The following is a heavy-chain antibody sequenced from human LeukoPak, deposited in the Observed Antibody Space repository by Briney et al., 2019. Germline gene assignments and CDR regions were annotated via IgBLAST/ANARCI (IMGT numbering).Heavy chain of an antibody. D-gene: IGHD3-3*01. V-gene: IGHV3-23*01. Sequence: GGSLRLSCAASGFTFSTYAMSWVRQAPGKGLEWVSAISSSGLTTYYADSVKGRFTISRDNPKNTLYLQMNSLRAEDTAVYYCAKTHHDYWSGSPDVWGEGTTVAVSS. J-gene: IGHJ6*04. CDR1: GFTFSTYA. CDR2: ISSSGLTT. CDR3: AKTHHDYWSGSPDV.